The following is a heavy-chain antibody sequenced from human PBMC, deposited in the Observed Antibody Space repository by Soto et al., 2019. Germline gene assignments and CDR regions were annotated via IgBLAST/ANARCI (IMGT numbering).Heavy chain of an antibody. CDR3: ARDRGVAPPVAGNAHYYYYMDV. V-gene: IGHV1-18*01. CDR1: GYSFTNYG. D-gene: IGHD6-19*01. Sequence: QDQLVQSGAEVKKPGASVTVSCKASGYSFTNYGITWVRQATGQGLEWLGWISAFNGHTHYAQKVQGRVTMTTDASTSTAYMELRSLRSVDTAVYYCARDRGVAPPVAGNAHYYYYMDVWGKGTTVTVSS. J-gene: IGHJ6*03. CDR2: ISAFNGHT.